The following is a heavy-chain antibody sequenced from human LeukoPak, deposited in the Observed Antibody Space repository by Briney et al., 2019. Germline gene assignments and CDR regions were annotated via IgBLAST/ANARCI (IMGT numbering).Heavy chain of an antibody. D-gene: IGHD2-15*01. J-gene: IGHJ5*02. Sequence: SETLSLTCTVSGGSISSGGYYWSWIRQHPGKGLEWIGYIYYSGSTYYNPSLKSRVTISVDTSKNQFSPKLSSVTAADTAVYYCARVEDDYNWFDPWGQGTLVTVSS. CDR3: ARVEDDYNWFDP. V-gene: IGHV4-31*03. CDR2: IYYSGST. CDR1: GGSISSGGYY.